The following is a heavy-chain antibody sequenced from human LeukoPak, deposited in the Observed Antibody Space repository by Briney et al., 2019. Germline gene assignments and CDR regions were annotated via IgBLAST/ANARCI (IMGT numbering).Heavy chain of an antibody. V-gene: IGHV4-61*08. CDR1: GGSISSGGYY. Sequence: SETLSLTCTVPGGSISSGGYYWSWIRQPPGKGLEWIGYIYYSGSTNYNPSLKSRVTISVDTSKNQFSLKLSSVTAADTAVYYCARELVGSSGYNWFDPWGQGTLVTVSS. CDR2: IYYSGST. CDR3: ARELVGSSGYNWFDP. J-gene: IGHJ5*02. D-gene: IGHD6-19*01.